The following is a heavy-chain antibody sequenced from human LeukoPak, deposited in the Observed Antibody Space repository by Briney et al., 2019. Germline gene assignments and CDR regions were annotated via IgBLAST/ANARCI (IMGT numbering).Heavy chain of an antibody. Sequence: PGGALRLSCVASGVTFSSYAMSCVRQAPGKGLEWVSAISGSGGSTYYADSVKGRFTISRDNSKNTLYLQMNSLRAEDTAVYYCAKSNFPPTCRGGSCCEDYYYGMDVWGEGTTVTVSS. J-gene: IGHJ6*04. D-gene: IGHD2-15*01. CDR2: ISGSGGST. CDR3: AKSNFPPTCRGGSCCEDYYYGMDV. V-gene: IGHV3-23*01. CDR1: GVTFSSYA.